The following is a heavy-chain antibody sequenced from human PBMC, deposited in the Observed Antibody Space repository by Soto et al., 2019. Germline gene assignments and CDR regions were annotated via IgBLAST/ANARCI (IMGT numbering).Heavy chain of an antibody. J-gene: IGHJ4*02. CDR3: ARWGDYGDYEFDY. CDR2: IYHSGST. V-gene: IGHV4-4*02. CDR1: SGSISSSNW. D-gene: IGHD4-17*01. Sequence: SETLSLTCAVSSGSISSSNWWSWVRQPPGKGLEWIGEIYHSGSTNYNPSLKSRVTISVDKSKNQFSLKLSSATAADTAVYYCARWGDYGDYEFDYWGQGTLVTVSS.